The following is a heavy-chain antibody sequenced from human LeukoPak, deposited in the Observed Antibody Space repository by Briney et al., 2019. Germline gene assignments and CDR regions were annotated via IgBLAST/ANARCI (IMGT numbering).Heavy chain of an antibody. V-gene: IGHV4-39*01. CDR2: VDYSGTT. CDR3: ARLVGITAAVYFNTYFDY. Sequence: PSETLSLTCTVSGGSIGSKSYYWGWIRQPPGKGLEWIGNVDYSGTTTYNPSLKSRVTISVDTSKNQFSLELRSVTAADTAVFYCARLVGITAAVYFNTYFDYWGQGALITVSS. CDR1: GGSIGSKSYY. J-gene: IGHJ4*02. D-gene: IGHD6-13*01.